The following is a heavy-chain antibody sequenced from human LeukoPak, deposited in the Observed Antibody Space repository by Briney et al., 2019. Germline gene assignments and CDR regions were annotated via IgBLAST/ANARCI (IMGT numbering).Heavy chain of an antibody. D-gene: IGHD5-18*01. Sequence: ASVKASCKASGGTFSSYAISWARQAPGQGLEWMGGIIPIFGTANYAQKFQGRVTITTDESTSTAYMELSSLRSEDTAVYYRASSGYSYGYAFDYWGQGTLVTVSS. CDR2: IIPIFGTA. CDR1: GGTFSSYA. CDR3: ASSGYSYGYAFDY. V-gene: IGHV1-69*05. J-gene: IGHJ4*02.